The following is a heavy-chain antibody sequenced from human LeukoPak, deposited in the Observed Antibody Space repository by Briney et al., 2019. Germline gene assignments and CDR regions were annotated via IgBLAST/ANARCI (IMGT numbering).Heavy chain of an antibody. V-gene: IGHV3-9*01. CDR1: GFTFDDYA. CDR3: TKDVHGYSSSWYFDY. Sequence: GGSLRLSCAASGFTFDDYAMPWVRQAPGKGLEWVSGISWSSGVIDYADSVKGRFTISRDNAKNSLYLQMNNLRAEDTALYYCTKDVHGYSSSWYFDYWGQGTLVTVSS. CDR2: ISWSSGVI. D-gene: IGHD6-13*01. J-gene: IGHJ4*02.